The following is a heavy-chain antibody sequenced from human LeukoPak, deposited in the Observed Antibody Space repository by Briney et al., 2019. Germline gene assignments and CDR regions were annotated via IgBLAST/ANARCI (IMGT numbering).Heavy chain of an antibody. J-gene: IGHJ3*02. CDR2: IYYSGST. V-gene: IGHV4-31*03. CDR1: GGSISSSNYY. CDR3: ARGTYYYDSSGYPRAFDI. D-gene: IGHD3-22*01. Sequence: SETLSLTCTVSGGSISSSNYYWSWIRQHPGKGLEWIGYIYYSGSTYYSPPLKSRVTISVDTSKNQFSLKLSSVTAADTAVYYCARGTYYYDSSGYPRAFDIWGQGTMVTVSS.